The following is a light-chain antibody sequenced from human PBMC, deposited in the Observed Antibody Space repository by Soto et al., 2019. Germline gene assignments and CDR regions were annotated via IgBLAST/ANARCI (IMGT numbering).Light chain of an antibody. CDR1: QSISSSF. Sequence: EFVLTQSPGKLSLSPGERATLSCRASQSISSSFLAWYQQKPGQAPRLLIYGASSRGTGIPDRFSGSGSGTDFTLTISRLEPEVFAVYYCHQYGSSPPLTFGGGTNVEIK. CDR2: GAS. J-gene: IGKJ4*01. V-gene: IGKV3-20*01. CDR3: HQYGSSPPLT.